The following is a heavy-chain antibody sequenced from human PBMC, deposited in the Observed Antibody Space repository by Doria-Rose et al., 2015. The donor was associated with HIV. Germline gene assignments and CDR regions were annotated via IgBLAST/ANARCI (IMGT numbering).Heavy chain of an antibody. Sequence: QVTLKESGPVLVEPTETLTLTCTVSGVSLSSPGMGVSWIRQPPGKALEWLANIFTDDERSYKTSLKSRLTISRGTSNGQVVLTMTDMDPVDTATYYCARIKSSRWYHKYYFDFWGQGTLVIVSA. D-gene: IGHD6-13*01. V-gene: IGHV2-26*01. CDR3: ARIKSSRWYHKYYFDF. J-gene: IGHJ4*02. CDR1: GVSLSSPGMG. CDR2: IFTDDER.